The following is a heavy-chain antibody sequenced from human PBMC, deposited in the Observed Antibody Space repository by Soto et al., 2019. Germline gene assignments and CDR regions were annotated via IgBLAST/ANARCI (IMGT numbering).Heavy chain of an antibody. CDR3: AGRCDSTTCLGHFDY. CDR2: ILPIFATA. Sequence: QVQLVQSGAEVKKPGSSVKVSCKASGGTFNNYVVNWVRQAPGQGLEWMGGILPIFATANYAQKFKGRVTITADKSRSTAYMEVTSLRSEDTAVYYCAGRCDSTTCLGHFDYWGQGTLVTVAS. D-gene: IGHD2-2*01. V-gene: IGHV1-69*06. J-gene: IGHJ4*02. CDR1: GGTFNNYV.